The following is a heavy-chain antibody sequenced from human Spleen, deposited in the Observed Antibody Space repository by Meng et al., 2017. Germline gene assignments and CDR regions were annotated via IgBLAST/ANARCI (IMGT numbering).Heavy chain of an antibody. CDR2: IYSGGTT. J-gene: IGHJ4*02. CDR3: ARSLDY. V-gene: IGHV3-66*01. CDR1: GFTVYSNS. Sequence: EVLLVESGGGLVQPGGSLRLSCLVSGFTVYSNSRSWVRQAPGKGLECVSIIYSGGTTSYADSVKGRFTISRDNSNNTLYLQMDSLRAEDTAVYYCARSLDYWGQGTLVTVSS.